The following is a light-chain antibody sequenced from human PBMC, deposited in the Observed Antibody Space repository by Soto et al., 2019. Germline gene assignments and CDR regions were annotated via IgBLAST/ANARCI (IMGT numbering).Light chain of an antibody. CDR3: QQRSNWPA. V-gene: IGKV3-11*01. J-gene: IGKJ5*01. CDR2: EAS. CDR1: QSVSSN. Sequence: EIVLTQSPATLSLSPGERATLSCRASQSVSSNVAWYQQKPGQAPRLLIYEASTRATGIPARFSGSGSGTEFTLTISSLEPEDFAVYYCQQRSNWPAFGQGTRLEIK.